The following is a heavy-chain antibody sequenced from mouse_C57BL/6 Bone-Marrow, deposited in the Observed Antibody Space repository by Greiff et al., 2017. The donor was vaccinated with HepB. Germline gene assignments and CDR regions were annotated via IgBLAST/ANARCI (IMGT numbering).Heavy chain of an antibody. Sequence: EVKVVESGGGLVQPGGSLKLSCAASGFTFSDYYMYWVRQTPEKRLEWVAYISNGGGSTYYPDTVKGRFTISRDNAKNTLYLQMSRLKSEDTAMYYCARPKLGRGYYFDYWGQGTTLTVSS. V-gene: IGHV5-12*01. CDR2: ISNGGGST. CDR3: ARPKLGRGYYFDY. J-gene: IGHJ2*01. D-gene: IGHD4-1*01. CDR1: GFTFSDYY.